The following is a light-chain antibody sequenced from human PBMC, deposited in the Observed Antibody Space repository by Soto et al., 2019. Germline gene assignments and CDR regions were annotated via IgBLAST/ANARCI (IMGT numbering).Light chain of an antibody. J-gene: IGLJ1*01. CDR1: SSDIGAYDY. Sequence: QSALTQPASVSGSPGQSIAISCTGTSSDIGAYDYVSWYQQHPDKAPKLIIYEVTKRPSGVSTRFSGSKSGNTASLTISGLQAEDEGDYYCGSHTSGSTRVFGTGTKSPS. V-gene: IGLV2-14*01. CDR2: EVT. CDR3: GSHTSGSTRV.